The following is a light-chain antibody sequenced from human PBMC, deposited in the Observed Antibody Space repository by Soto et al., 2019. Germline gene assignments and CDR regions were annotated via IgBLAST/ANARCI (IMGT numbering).Light chain of an antibody. Sequence: QSALTQPRSVSGSPGQSVTISCTGTSSDVGGYNYVSWYQQHPGKAPKLMIYDVSKRPSGVPDRFSGSKSGNTAALTISGLQFEDGADYYGWSFAGRYPWVFGAGT. J-gene: IGLJ3*02. V-gene: IGLV2-11*01. CDR1: SSDVGGYNY. CDR2: DVS. CDR3: WSFAGRYPWV.